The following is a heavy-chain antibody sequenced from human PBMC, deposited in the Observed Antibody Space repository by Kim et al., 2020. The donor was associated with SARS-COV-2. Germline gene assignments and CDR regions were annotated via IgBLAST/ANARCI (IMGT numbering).Heavy chain of an antibody. J-gene: IGHJ4*02. CDR1: GFTFSSYA. CDR2: IWYDGSNK. V-gene: IGHV3-33*06. D-gene: IGHD4-4*01. CDR3: AKDQAPARQYYFDY. Sequence: GGSLRLSCAASGFTFSSYAMHWVRQAPGKGLEWVAVIWYDGSNKYYADSVKGRFTISRDNSKNTLYLQMNSLRAEDTAVYYCAKDQAPARQYYFDYWGQGILVTVSS.